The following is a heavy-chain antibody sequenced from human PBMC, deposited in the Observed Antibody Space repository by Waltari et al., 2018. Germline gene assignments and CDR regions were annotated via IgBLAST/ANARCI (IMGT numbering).Heavy chain of an antibody. CDR3: ARGWAAAGTPDYYYYYMDV. Sequence: SWIRQPAGKGLEWIGRIYTSGSTNYNPSLKSRVTMSVDTSKNQFSLKLSSVTAADTAVYYCARGWAAAGTPDYYYYYMDVWGKGTTVTVSS. J-gene: IGHJ6*03. CDR2: IYTSGST. V-gene: IGHV4-4*07. D-gene: IGHD6-13*01.